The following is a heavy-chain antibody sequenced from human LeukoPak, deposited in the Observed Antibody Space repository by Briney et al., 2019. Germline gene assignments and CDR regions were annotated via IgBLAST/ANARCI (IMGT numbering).Heavy chain of an antibody. CDR1: GFTFSSYE. J-gene: IGHJ4*02. V-gene: IGHV3-48*03. CDR2: ISSSGSTT. CDR3: ARDAGYGYDRFDY. D-gene: IGHD5-18*01. Sequence: GGSLRLSCAASGFTFSSYEMNWVRQAPGKGLEWVSYISSSGSTTYYADSVKGRFTISRDNAKNSLYLQMDSLRAEDTAVYYCARDAGYGYDRFDYWGQGTQVTVSS.